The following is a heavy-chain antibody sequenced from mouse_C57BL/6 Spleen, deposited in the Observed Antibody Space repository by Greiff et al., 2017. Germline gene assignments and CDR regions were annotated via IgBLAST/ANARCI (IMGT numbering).Heavy chain of an antibody. CDR3: ARADYQDWDFDV. CDR1: GYTFTDHT. V-gene: IGHV1-78*01. Sequence: QVQLQQSDAELVKPGASVKISCKVSGYTFTDHTIHWMKQRPEQGLEWIGYIYPRAGSTTYNEKFKGKATLTADKSSSTAYMQLNSLTSEDSAVYFCARADYQDWDFDVWGTGTTVTVSS. CDR2: IYPRAGST. D-gene: IGHD5-5*01. J-gene: IGHJ1*03.